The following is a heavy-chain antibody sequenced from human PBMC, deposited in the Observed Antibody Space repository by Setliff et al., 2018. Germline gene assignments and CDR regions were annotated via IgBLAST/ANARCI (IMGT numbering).Heavy chain of an antibody. CDR2: VYSSSSP. CDR3: VRVLYDYSFES. Sequence: SETLSLTCNVSGASISSSYWTWTRQPPGNELEWIGYVYSSSSPYYEPSLESRVTMSIDTSKNQISLQLRSLTAADTAVYYCVRVLYDYSFESWGQGTLVTVSS. CDR1: GASISSSY. V-gene: IGHV4-4*08. J-gene: IGHJ4*02. D-gene: IGHD4-4*01.